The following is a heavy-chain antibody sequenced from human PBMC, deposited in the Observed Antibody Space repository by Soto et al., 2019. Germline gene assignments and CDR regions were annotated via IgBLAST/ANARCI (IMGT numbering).Heavy chain of an antibody. Sequence: KPSETLSLTCAVSGGSISSGGYSWSWIRQPPGKGLEWIGYIYHSGSTYYNPSLKSRVTISVDRSKNQFSLKLSSVTAADTAVYYCARGFRPAYAHYYYYGMDVWGQGTTVTVSS. D-gene: IGHD2-2*01. J-gene: IGHJ6*02. V-gene: IGHV4-30-2*01. CDR1: GGSISSGGYS. CDR2: IYHSGST. CDR3: ARGFRPAYAHYYYYGMDV.